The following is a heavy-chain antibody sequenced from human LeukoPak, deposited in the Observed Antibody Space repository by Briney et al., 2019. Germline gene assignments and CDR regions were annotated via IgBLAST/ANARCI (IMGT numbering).Heavy chain of an antibody. Sequence: GSLRLSCAASGFTFSDYYMSWVRQAPGKGLEWVSAISGSGGSTYYADSVKGRFTISRDNAKNSLYLQMNSLRAEDTAVYYCARDGAAPGLYFDSWGQGTLVTVSS. V-gene: IGHV3-11*04. J-gene: IGHJ4*02. D-gene: IGHD6-13*01. CDR2: ISGSGGST. CDR3: ARDGAAPGLYFDS. CDR1: GFTFSDYY.